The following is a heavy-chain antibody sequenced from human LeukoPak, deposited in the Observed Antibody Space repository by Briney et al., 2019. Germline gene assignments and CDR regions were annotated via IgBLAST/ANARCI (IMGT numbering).Heavy chain of an antibody. Sequence: ASVKVSCKASGYTFTSYYMHWVRQAPGQGLEWMGIINPSGGSTNYAQKLQGRVTMTRDTSTSTVYMELSSLRAEDTAVYYCARCTTINYYDSSGYLYAFDIWGQGTMDSVSS. CDR3: ARCTTINYYDSSGYLYAFDI. V-gene: IGHV1-46*01. CDR2: INPSGGST. CDR1: GYTFTSYY. J-gene: IGHJ3*02. D-gene: IGHD3-22*01.